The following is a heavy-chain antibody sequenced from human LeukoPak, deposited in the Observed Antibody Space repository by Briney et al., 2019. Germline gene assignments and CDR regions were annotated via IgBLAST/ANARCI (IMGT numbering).Heavy chain of an antibody. Sequence: SVKVSCKASGGTFSSYAISWVRQAPGQGLEWMGRIIPIFVTPNYTQTFQGRVTTTTDESTTTAYKELSSLRAEDTAVYYCARDPTNRSGGSSWFDPWGQGTLVTVSS. J-gene: IGHJ5*02. D-gene: IGHD2-15*01. CDR1: GGTFSSYA. CDR3: ARDPTNRSGGSSWFDP. CDR2: IIPIFVTP. V-gene: IGHV1-69*05.